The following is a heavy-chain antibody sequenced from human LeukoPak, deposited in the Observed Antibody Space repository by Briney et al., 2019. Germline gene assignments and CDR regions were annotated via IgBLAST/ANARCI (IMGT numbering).Heavy chain of an antibody. D-gene: IGHD3-9*01. CDR2: IYYSGST. Sequence: SETLSLTCTVSGGSISSSSYYWGWIRQPPGKGLEWIGSIYYSGSTYYPSSLNRRVTISVDTSKKQFSLKLSSVTAADTAVYYCARIRYFDWLLGAFDIWGQGTLVTVSS. J-gene: IGHJ3*02. V-gene: IGHV4-39*01. CDR3: ARIRYFDWLLGAFDI. CDR1: GGSISSSSYY.